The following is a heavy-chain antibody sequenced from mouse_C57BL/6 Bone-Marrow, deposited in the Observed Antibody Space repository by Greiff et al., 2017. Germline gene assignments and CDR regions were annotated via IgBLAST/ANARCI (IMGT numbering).Heavy chain of an antibody. Sequence: EVMLVESGGGLVKPGGSLKLSCAASGFTFSDSGMHWVRQAPEKGLEWVAYISSGSSTIYYADTVKGRFTISRDNAKNTLFLQMTSLRSEDTAMYYCARNYYQDYWGQGTTLTVSS. V-gene: IGHV5-17*01. CDR3: ARNYYQDY. J-gene: IGHJ2*01. CDR2: ISSGSSTI. CDR1: GFTFSDSG. D-gene: IGHD1-1*01.